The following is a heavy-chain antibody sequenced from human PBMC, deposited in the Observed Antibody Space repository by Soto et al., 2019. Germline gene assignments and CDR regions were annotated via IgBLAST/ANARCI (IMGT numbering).Heavy chain of an antibody. J-gene: IGHJ4*02. CDR1: GFTFSRYS. CDR2: ISGSSSTI. D-gene: IGHD3-22*01. CDR3: ARDRGYYDTRVSYMYNFDY. Sequence: EVQLVESGGGLVQPGGSLRLSCAASGFTFSRYSMNWVRQAPGKGLEWVSYISGSSSTIYYADSVKGRFTISRDNAKNSLYLQMNSLRDEDTAVYYCARDRGYYDTRVSYMYNFDYWGQGTLVTVSS. V-gene: IGHV3-48*02.